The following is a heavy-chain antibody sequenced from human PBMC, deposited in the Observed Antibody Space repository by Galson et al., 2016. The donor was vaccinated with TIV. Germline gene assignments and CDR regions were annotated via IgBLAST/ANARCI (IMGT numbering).Heavy chain of an antibody. D-gene: IGHD5-18*01. Sequence: SVKVSCKASGGASSTYVFNWVRLAPGQGLEWMGGIIPLFGTINYAQKFQGRVTITADESSTTVYMELNSLRSGDTAVYYCASDRDTALDTYHQYYGMDVWGQGTTVTVSS. CDR3: ASDRDTALDTYHQYYGMDV. CDR2: IIPLFGTI. J-gene: IGHJ6*02. V-gene: IGHV1-69*13. CDR1: GGASSTYV.